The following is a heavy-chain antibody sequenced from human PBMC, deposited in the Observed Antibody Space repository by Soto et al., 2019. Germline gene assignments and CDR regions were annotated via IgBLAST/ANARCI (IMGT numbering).Heavy chain of an antibody. J-gene: IGHJ5*02. V-gene: IGHV3-21*01. D-gene: IGHD3-10*01. CDR3: ARDSPRGFDP. CDR2: ISSSSSYI. Sequence: PGGSLRLSCAASGFTFSSYSMNWVRQAPGKGLEWVSSISSSSSYIYYADSVEGRFTISRDNAKNSLYLQMNSLRAEDTAVYYCARDSPRGFDPWGQGTLVTVSS. CDR1: GFTFSSYS.